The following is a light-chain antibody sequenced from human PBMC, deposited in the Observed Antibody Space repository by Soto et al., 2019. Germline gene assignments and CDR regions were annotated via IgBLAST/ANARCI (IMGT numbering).Light chain of an antibody. Sequence: EIVLTQSPGTPSLSPGERGTLSCRASQNLGTLYLAWFQQKSGQAPRLLIYSASRRATGIPDRFTGSGSGTDFTLTINRVEPEDFAVYFCQQYAGSPRTVGQGTKVDIK. CDR1: QNLGTLY. V-gene: IGKV3-20*01. CDR2: SAS. J-gene: IGKJ1*01. CDR3: QQYAGSPRT.